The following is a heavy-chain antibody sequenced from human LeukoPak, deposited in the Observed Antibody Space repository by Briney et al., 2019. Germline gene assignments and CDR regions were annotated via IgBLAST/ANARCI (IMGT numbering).Heavy chain of an antibody. J-gene: IGHJ4*02. D-gene: IGHD2-2*01. CDR1: GFTFSNYS. Sequence: GGSLRLSCAASGFTFSNYSMNWVRQAPGKGLEWVSSISSSSSYIYYADSVKGRFTISRDNAKNSMYLQMNSLRAEDTAVYYCAREPRYSSSPSCYVYWGQGTLVTVSS. CDR3: AREPRYSSSPSCYVY. V-gene: IGHV3-21*01. CDR2: ISSSSSYI.